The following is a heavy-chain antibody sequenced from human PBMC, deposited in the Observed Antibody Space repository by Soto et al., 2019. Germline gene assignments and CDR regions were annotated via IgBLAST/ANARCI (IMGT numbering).Heavy chain of an antibody. V-gene: IGHV4-31*03. D-gene: IGHD1-1*01. Sequence: PSETLSLTCTVSGGSISSGGYYWSWIRQHPGKGLEWIGYIYYSGSTYYNPSLKSRVTISVDTSKNQFSLKLSSVTAADTAVYYCASFRNKDDPSFDYWGQGTLVTVSS. CDR1: GGSISSGGYY. J-gene: IGHJ4*02. CDR2: IYYSGST. CDR3: ASFRNKDDPSFDY.